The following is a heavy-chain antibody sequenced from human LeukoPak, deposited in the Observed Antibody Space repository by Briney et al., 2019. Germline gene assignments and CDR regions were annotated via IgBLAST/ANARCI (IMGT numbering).Heavy chain of an antibody. J-gene: IGHJ3*02. V-gene: IGHV6-1*01. Sequence: SQTLSLTCAISGDSVSSNSAAWNWIRQSPSRGLEWLGRTYHRSRWYNDYALSVKSRITINPDTSKNQFSLQLNSVTTADTAVYYCARSLDYAYRGGDCQGAFDIWGQGTMVTVSS. CDR3: ARSLDYAYRGGDCQGAFDI. CDR2: TYHRSRWYN. CDR1: GDSVSSNSAA. D-gene: IGHD2-21*02.